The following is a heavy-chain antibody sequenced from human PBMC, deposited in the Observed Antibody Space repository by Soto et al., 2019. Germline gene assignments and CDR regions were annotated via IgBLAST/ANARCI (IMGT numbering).Heavy chain of an antibody. CDR3: ARDLSGRADV. D-gene: IGHD3-10*01. CDR2: MNEDGSTT. Sequence: GGSLRLYCVDSEFTFSSYRMHWVRQVPGKGLVWVSRMNEDGSTTDYADSVKGRFTISRDNARNTLYLQMNSLRAEDTAVYYCARDLSGRADVWGQGTTVIVSS. J-gene: IGHJ6*01. CDR1: EFTFSSYR. V-gene: IGHV3-74*01.